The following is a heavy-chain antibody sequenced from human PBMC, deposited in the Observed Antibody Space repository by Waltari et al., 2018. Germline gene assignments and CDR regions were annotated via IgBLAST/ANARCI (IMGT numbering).Heavy chain of an antibody. V-gene: IGHV4-39*01. Sequence: QLHLQESGPGLVKPSDTLSVTCTVSGGSITSNRHYWGWIRQPPGKDLECTATLSYSGATYNNPPLKSRVTISVDTSKNQFSLKLSSVTAADTAVYYCATYIGASIGTAAFDVWGQGTMVTVSS. D-gene: IGHD3-16*01. CDR1: GGSITSNRHY. CDR2: LSYSGAT. CDR3: ATYIGASIGTAAFDV. J-gene: IGHJ3*01.